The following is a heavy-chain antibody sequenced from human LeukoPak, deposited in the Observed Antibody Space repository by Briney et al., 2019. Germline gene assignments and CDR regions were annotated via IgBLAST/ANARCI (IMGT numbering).Heavy chain of an antibody. CDR3: ARVLLLGYCSSTSCYGPFDY. CDR2: TYYRSKWYN. V-gene: IGHV6-1*01. Sequence: KPSQTLSLTCAISGDSVSSNSAAWNWIRQSPSRGFEWLGRTYYRSKWYNDYAVSVKSRITINPDTSKNQFSLQLNSVTPEDTAVYYCARVLLLGYCSSTSCYGPFDYWGQGTLVTVSS. J-gene: IGHJ4*02. D-gene: IGHD2-2*01. CDR1: GDSVSSNSAA.